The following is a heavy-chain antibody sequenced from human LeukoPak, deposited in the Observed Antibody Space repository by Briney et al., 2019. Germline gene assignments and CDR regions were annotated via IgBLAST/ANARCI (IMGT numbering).Heavy chain of an antibody. D-gene: IGHD6-19*01. J-gene: IGHJ4*02. Sequence: GGSLRLSCAASGITFSTYAMSWVRQAPGKGLEWVSAISGSGTSTYHADSVKGRFTISRDNSKNTLYLKMNSLRVEDTAIYYCAKDQRSGWTRNFDSWGQGTLVTVSS. V-gene: IGHV3-23*01. CDR2: ISGSGTST. CDR3: AKDQRSGWTRNFDS. CDR1: GITFSTYA.